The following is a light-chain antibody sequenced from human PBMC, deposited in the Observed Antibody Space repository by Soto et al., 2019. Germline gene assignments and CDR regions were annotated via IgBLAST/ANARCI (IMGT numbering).Light chain of an antibody. CDR2: DAS. V-gene: IGKV3-11*01. Sequence: EIVLTQSPATLSLSPGERATLSCRASQSVSSYLAWYQQKPGQAPRLLIYDASNRATGIPARFSGSGSGTDFTLTISSLEPEYFAVYYCQQRTFGPGTKVDIK. CDR1: QSVSSY. CDR3: QQRT. J-gene: IGKJ3*01.